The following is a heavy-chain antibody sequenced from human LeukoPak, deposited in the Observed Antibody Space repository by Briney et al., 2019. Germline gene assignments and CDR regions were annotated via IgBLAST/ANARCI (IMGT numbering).Heavy chain of an antibody. Sequence: GASVKVSCKASGYTFSAYDINWVRQATGQGLEWMGWMNPNSGNTGYAQKFQGRVTMTTDTSTSTAYMELRSLRSDDTAVYYCAIIAAGDSGNDAFDIWGQGTMVTVSS. CDR3: AIIAAGDSGNDAFDI. J-gene: IGHJ3*02. D-gene: IGHD6-13*01. V-gene: IGHV1-8*02. CDR2: MNPNSGNT. CDR1: GYTFSAYD.